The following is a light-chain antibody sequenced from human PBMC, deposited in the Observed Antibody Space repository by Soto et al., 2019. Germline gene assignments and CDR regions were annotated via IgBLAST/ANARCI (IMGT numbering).Light chain of an antibody. CDR3: QQYDNWPWT. J-gene: IGKJ1*01. Sequence: ELVLTQSRGTLSLSPGARATLSCMASQSISGTLAWYKKKPGQAPRLLIYGASRRATGFPARVSGSGYGTDFTITISRLQSEEGAVDYGQQYDNWPWTFGQGPKVDIK. V-gene: IGKV3-15*01. CDR1: QSISGT. CDR2: GAS.